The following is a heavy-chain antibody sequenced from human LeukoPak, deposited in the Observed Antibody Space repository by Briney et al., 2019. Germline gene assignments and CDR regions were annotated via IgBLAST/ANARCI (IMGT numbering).Heavy chain of an antibody. CDR1: GGTFSSYA. CDR2: IIPILGIA. CDR3: ARVSRRTYYYDSSGYPSGDY. V-gene: IGHV1-69*04. Sequence: SVKVSCKASGGTFSSYAISWVRQAPGQGLEWMGRIIPILGIANYAQKFQGRVTITADKSTSTAYMELSSLRSEDTAVYYCARVSRRTYYYDSSGYPSGDYWGQGTLVTVSS. J-gene: IGHJ4*02. D-gene: IGHD3-22*01.